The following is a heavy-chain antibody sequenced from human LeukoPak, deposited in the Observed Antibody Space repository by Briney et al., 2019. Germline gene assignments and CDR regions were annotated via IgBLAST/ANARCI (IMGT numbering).Heavy chain of an antibody. Sequence: PSETLSLTCAVYGGSFSGYYWSWIRQPPGKGLEWIGEINHSGSTNYNPSLKSRVTISVGTSKNQFSLKLSSVTAADTAVYYCARGPSYYGSGSYLHYWGQGTLVTVSS. J-gene: IGHJ4*02. CDR3: ARGPSYYGSGSYLHY. CDR1: GGSFSGYY. CDR2: INHSGST. D-gene: IGHD3-10*01. V-gene: IGHV4-34*01.